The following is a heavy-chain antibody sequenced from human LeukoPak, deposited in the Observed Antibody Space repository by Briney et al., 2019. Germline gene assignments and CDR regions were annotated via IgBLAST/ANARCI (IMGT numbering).Heavy chain of an antibody. J-gene: IGHJ4*02. D-gene: IGHD1-26*01. Sequence: SVKVSCKASGYTFTSYAMHWVRQAPGQRLEWMGWINAGNGNTKYSQKFQGRVTITRDTSASTAYMELSSLRSEDTAVYYCASILSGSYYFDYWGQGTLVTVSS. V-gene: IGHV1-3*01. CDR2: INAGNGNT. CDR1: GYTFTSYA. CDR3: ASILSGSYYFDY.